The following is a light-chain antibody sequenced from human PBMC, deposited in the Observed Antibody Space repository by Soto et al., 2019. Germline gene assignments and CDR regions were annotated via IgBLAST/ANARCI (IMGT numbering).Light chain of an antibody. CDR3: AAWDDRLHGWV. CDR1: SSNIGSNT. V-gene: IGLV1-44*01. J-gene: IGLJ3*02. Sequence: QSVLTQPPSASGTPGQRVTISCSGTSSNIGSNTVNWYQQVPGTAPKLLIYSHNQRPSGVPDRFSGSKSGTSASLAISGLQSEDEADYHCAAWDDRLHGWVFGGGTKLTVL. CDR2: SHN.